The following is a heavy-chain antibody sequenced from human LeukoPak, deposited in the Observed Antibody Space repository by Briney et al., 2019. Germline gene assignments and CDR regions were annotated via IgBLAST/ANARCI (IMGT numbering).Heavy chain of an antibody. V-gene: IGHV4-4*07. CDR3: AREAYYYDSIGYRRFDY. Sequence: SETLSLTCTVSGGSISSYYWSWIRQPAGKGLEWIGRTHTSGSTNYNPSLKSRVTTSGDTSKNQFSLKLSSVTAADTAVYYCAREAYYYDSIGYRRFDYWGQGTLVTVSS. D-gene: IGHD3-22*01. CDR2: THTSGST. CDR1: GGSISSYY. J-gene: IGHJ4*02.